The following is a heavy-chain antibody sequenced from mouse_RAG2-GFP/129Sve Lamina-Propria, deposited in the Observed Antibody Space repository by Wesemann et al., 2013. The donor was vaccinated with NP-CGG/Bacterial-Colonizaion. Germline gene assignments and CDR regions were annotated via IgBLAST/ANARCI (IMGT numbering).Heavy chain of an antibody. J-gene: IGHJ1*03. D-gene: IGHD4-1*01. CDR2: ISSGGGNT. CDR1: GFTFSSYA. Sequence: EVMLVESGGGLVKPGGSLKLSCAASGFTFSSYAMSWVRQTPEKRLEWVAYISSGGGNTYYPDSVKGRFTISRDNAKNTLYLQMSSLRSEDTALYYCARRPGTRWYFDVWGTGTTVTVSS. CDR3: ARRPGTRWYFDV. V-gene: IGHV5-9*01.